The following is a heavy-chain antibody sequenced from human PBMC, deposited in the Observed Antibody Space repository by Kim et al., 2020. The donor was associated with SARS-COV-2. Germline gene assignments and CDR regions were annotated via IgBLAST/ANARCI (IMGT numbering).Heavy chain of an antibody. D-gene: IGHD1-26*01. Sequence: GGSLRLSCAASGFSFTNHPLNWVRQAPGKGLEWVSSISGSATQIYYADSVTGRFTISRDNAKKSVFLPMNGLTVEDTGLYFCARGGSYYTLDVWGQGIPVTLSS. CDR2: ISGSATQI. J-gene: IGHJ4*02. V-gene: IGHV3-21*01. CDR1: GFSFTNHP. CDR3: ARGGSYYTLDV.